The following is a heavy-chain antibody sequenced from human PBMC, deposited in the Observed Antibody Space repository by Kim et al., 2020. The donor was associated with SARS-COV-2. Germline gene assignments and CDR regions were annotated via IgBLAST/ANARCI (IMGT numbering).Heavy chain of an antibody. Sequence: TYYADSVKGRFTISRDNSKNTLYLQMNSLRAEDTAVYYCARGGPHWYFDLWGRGTLVTVSS. D-gene: IGHD3-16*01. CDR3: ARGGPHWYFDL. CDR2: T. V-gene: IGHV3-66*01. J-gene: IGHJ2*01.